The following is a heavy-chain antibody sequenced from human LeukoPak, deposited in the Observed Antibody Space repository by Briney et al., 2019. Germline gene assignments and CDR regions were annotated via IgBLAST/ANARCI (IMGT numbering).Heavy chain of an antibody. CDR3: ARQFRGFLRPRINWFDP. Sequence: SETLSLTCTVSGGSISSGCYYWSWLRQPAGKGLEWIVRIYTSGSTNYNPSLKSRVTISVDTSKNQFSLKLSSVTAADTAVYYCARQFRGFLRPRINWFDPWGQGTLVTVSS. CDR1: GGSISSGCYY. CDR2: IYTSGST. J-gene: IGHJ5*02. V-gene: IGHV4-61*02. D-gene: IGHD3-3*01.